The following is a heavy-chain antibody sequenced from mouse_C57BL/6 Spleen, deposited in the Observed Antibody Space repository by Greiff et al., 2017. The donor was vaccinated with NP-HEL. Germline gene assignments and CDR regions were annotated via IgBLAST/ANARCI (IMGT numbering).Heavy chain of an antibody. Sequence: VQLQQPGAELVRPGSSVKLSCKASGYTFTSYWMDWVKQRPGQGLEWIGNIYPSDSETHYNQKFKDKATLTVDKSSSTAYMQLSSLTSEDSAVYYCARALPFYAMGYWGQGTSVTVSS. CDR2: IYPSDSET. V-gene: IGHV1-61*01. D-gene: IGHD5-5*01. CDR1: GYTFTSYW. CDR3: ARALPFYAMGY. J-gene: IGHJ4*01.